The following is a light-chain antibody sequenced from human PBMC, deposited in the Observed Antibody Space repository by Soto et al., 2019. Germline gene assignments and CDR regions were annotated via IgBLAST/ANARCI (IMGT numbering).Light chain of an antibody. V-gene: IGKV4-1*01. Sequence: DIVMTQSPDSLAVSLGERATINCKSSQSVLYNSNKKNYLAWYQQKPGQSPKLLIYWASTRESGFPDRFSGSRSGTDFTLTISSLQAKDVAVYFCQQYYSTPLYTFGQGTKLEIK. CDR1: QSVLYNSNKKNY. CDR2: WAS. CDR3: QQYYSTPLYT. J-gene: IGKJ2*01.